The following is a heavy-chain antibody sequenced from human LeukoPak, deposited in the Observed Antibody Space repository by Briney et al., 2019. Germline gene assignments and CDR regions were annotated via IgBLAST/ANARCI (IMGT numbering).Heavy chain of an antibody. CDR2: ISTSSIYI. CDR1: GFTFSSYN. J-gene: IGHJ3*02. V-gene: IGHV3-21*01. Sequence: GGSLRLSCAASGFTFSSYNMNWVRQAPGKGLEWVSSISTSSIYIYYADSLKGRFTISRDNAKNSLYLQMNSLRAEDTAVYYCAKLGGLRGYYGSGSVNAFDIWGQGTMVTVSS. D-gene: IGHD3-10*01. CDR3: AKLGGLRGYYGSGSVNAFDI.